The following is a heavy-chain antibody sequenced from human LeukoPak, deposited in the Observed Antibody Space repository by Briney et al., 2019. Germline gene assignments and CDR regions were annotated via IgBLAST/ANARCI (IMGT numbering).Heavy chain of an antibody. CDR3: ARDVGRIGAAMDY. J-gene: IGHJ4*02. V-gene: IGHV3-30-3*01. CDR2: ITYDGSKE. CDR1: GFLFSDFA. Sequence: GGSLRLSCAASGFLFSDFAMHWVRQPPGKGLEWVATITYDGSKENYADSLKGRITISRDNSKGAVYLQMHNLRIDDAAVYYCARDVGRIGAAMDYWGRGTLVTVSS. D-gene: IGHD6-13*01.